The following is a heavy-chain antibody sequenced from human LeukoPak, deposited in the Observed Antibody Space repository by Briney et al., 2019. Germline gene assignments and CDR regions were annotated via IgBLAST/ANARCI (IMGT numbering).Heavy chain of an antibody. CDR3: ARGSSSGWYNWFDP. CDR2: ISYSSSTI. CDR1: GFTFSSYS. Sequence: GGSLRLSCAASGFTFSSYSMNWARQAPGKGLEWVSYISYSSSTIYYADSVKGRFTISRDNAKNSLYLQMNSLRAEDTAVYYCARGSSSGWYNWFDPWGQGTLVTVSS. V-gene: IGHV3-48*04. D-gene: IGHD6-19*01. J-gene: IGHJ5*02.